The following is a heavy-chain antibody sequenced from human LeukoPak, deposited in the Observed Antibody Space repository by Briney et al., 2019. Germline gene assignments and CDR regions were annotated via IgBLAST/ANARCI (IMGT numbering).Heavy chain of an antibody. V-gene: IGHV3-7*01. Sequence: GGSLRLSCAASGFTFSSYWMTWVRQAPGKGLELVANIKEDGSEKYYVDSVKGRFTISRDNAKNSLYLQMNSLTAEDTAVYYCARESFAARWDWGQGTLVTVSS. CDR1: GFTFSSYW. D-gene: IGHD6-6*01. CDR2: IKEDGSEK. CDR3: ARESFAARWD. J-gene: IGHJ4*02.